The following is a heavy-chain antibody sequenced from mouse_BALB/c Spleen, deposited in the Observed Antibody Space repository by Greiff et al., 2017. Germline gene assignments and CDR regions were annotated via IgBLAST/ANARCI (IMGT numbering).Heavy chain of an antibody. Sequence: EVQGVESGGDLVKPGGSLKLSCAASGFTFSSYGMSWVRQTPDKKLEWVATISSGGSYTYYPDSVKGRFTISRDNAKNTLYLQMSSLKSEDTAMYYCARYYGNLPLDYWGQGTTLTVSS. CDR1: GFTFSSYG. D-gene: IGHD2-1*01. CDR3: ARYYGNLPLDY. J-gene: IGHJ2*01. CDR2: ISSGGSYT. V-gene: IGHV5-6*01.